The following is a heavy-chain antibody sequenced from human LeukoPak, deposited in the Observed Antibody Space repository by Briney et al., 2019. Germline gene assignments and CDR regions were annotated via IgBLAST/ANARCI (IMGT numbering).Heavy chain of an antibody. D-gene: IGHD2-21*02. CDR1: GFTFSSYS. CDR3: AKGALPLMLCGDCTSY. CDR2: ISSSSSYI. Sequence: GGSLRLSCAASGFTFSSYSMNWVRQAPGKGLEWVSSISSSSSYIYYADSVKGRFTISRDNSKNTLYLQMNSLRAEDTAVYYCAKGALPLMLCGDCTSYWGQGTLVTVSS. V-gene: IGHV3-21*01. J-gene: IGHJ4*02.